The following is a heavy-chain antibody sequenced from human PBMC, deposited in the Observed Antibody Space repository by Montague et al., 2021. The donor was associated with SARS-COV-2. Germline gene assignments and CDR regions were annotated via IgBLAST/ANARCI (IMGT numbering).Heavy chain of an antibody. CDR2: IGTAGDT. CDR3: ARAGYSSSWPLRLYWYFDL. J-gene: IGHJ2*01. V-gene: IGHV3-13*04. D-gene: IGHD6-13*01. CDR1: GFTFSGYD. Sequence: SLRLSCAASGFTFSGYDMHWVRQATGKGLEWVSAIGTAGDTYYPGSVKGRFTISRENAKNSLYLQMNSLRAGDTAVYYCARAGYSSSWPLRLYWYFDLWGRGTLVTVSS.